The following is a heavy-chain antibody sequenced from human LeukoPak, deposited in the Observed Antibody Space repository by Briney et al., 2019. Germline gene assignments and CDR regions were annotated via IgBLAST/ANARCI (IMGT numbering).Heavy chain of an antibody. V-gene: IGHV3-23*01. CDR2: ISGSGGST. CDR3: AKLRRNYYDSSGYYYGSY. CDR1: GFTFSSYA. J-gene: IGHJ4*02. D-gene: IGHD3-22*01. Sequence: PGGSLRLSCAASGFTFSSYAMSWVRQAPGKGLEWVSAISGSGGSTYYADSVKGRFTISRDNSKNTLYLQMNSLRAEDTAVYYCAKLRRNYYDSSGYYYGSYWGQGTLVTVSS.